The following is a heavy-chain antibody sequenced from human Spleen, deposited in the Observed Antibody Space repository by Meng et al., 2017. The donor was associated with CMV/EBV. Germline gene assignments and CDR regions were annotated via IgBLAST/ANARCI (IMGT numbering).Heavy chain of an antibody. CDR3: GRSRNVVGATLGY. V-gene: IGHV1-2*02. Sequence: SDYRVSGYYVKWVRQAPGEGLEWMGWINPSTGGKNYAQGLQGRVTMTRDTYNSTDYKELSRLGSDETAEYYWGRSRNVVGATLGYWGQGTLVTVSS. J-gene: IGHJ4*02. CDR1: DYRVSGYY. D-gene: IGHD1-26*01. CDR2: INPSTGGK.